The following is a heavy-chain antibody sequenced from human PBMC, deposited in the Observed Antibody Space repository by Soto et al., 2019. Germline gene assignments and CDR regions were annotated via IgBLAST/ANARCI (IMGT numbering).Heavy chain of an antibody. V-gene: IGHV1-69*02. CDR3: ARVDDSGGYYYYGMDV. CDR2: IIPILGIA. J-gene: IGHJ6*02. CDR1: GGTFSSYT. D-gene: IGHD1-1*01. Sequence: SVKVSCKASGGTFSSYTISWVRQAPGQGLEWMGRIIPILGIANYAQKFQGRVTITADKSTSTAYMELSSLRSEETAVYYCARVDDSGGYYYYGMDVWGQGTTVTVSS.